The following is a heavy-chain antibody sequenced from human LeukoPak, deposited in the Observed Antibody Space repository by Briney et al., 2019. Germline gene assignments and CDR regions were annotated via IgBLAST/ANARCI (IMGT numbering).Heavy chain of an antibody. D-gene: IGHD3-10*01. CDR3: ARSPLGWFGELLSVSYFDY. CDR2: INPGDSDT. CDR1: GYSFTSYW. Sequence: GESLKISCKGSGYSFTSYWIGWVRQMPGKGLEWMGIINPGDSDTRYSPSFQGQVTISADKSISTAYLQWSSLKASDTAMYYCARSPLGWFGELLSVSYFDYWGQGTLVTVSS. V-gene: IGHV5-51*01. J-gene: IGHJ4*02.